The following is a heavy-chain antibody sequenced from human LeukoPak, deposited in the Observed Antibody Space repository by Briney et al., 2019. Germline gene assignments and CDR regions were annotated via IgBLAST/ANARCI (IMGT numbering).Heavy chain of an antibody. CDR2: IDNSGNT. J-gene: IGHJ5*02. V-gene: IGHV4-59*01. CDR3: ATSTGTIYTWFDP. Sequence: SETLSLTCTVSGGSISSDYWSWIRQPPGKGLEWIGYIDNSGNTNYNPSLKSRVTISVVTPKNQFSLRLSSVTAADTAVYYCATSTGTIYTWFDPWGQGTLVTVSS. D-gene: IGHD1-1*01. CDR1: GGSISSDY.